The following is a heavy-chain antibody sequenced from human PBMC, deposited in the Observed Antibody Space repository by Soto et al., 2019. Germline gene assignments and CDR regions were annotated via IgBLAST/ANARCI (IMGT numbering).Heavy chain of an antibody. CDR3: AISWGYSYGYG. Sequence: QVQLQESGPGLVEPSGTLSLTCAVSGGSICSSTWWSWVRPPPGKGLEWIGEIYQRGSTNYNPSRKSRVTRSVDKSKNQFSLKLSSVTAADTAVDDCAISWGYSYGYGRGQGTLVTVSS. D-gene: IGHD5-18*01. CDR2: IYQRGST. V-gene: IGHV4-4*02. J-gene: IGHJ4*02. CDR1: GGSICSSTW.